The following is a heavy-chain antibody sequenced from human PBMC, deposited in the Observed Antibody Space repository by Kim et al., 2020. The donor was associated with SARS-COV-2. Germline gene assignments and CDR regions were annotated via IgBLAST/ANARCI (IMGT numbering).Heavy chain of an antibody. J-gene: IGHJ4*02. V-gene: IGHV3-73*01. CDR3: TRLRSYYYDSSGYHENDY. D-gene: IGHD3-22*01. Sequence: KGRFTISRDDSKNTAYLQMNSLKTEDTAVYYCTRLRSYYYDSSGYHENDYWGQGTLVTVSS.